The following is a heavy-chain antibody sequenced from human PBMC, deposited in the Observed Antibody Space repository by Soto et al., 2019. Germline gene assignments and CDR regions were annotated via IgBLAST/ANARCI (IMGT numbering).Heavy chain of an antibody. J-gene: IGHJ6*02. CDR3: ARGRINNTFWGVIDYYYYGMDV. V-gene: IGHV4-61*01. D-gene: IGHD3-16*02. CDR2: IYYSGST. Sequence: LSLTCTVSGGSVSSGSYYWSWIRQPPGKGLEWIGYIYYSGSTNYNPSLKSRVTISVDTSKNQFSLKLSSVTAADTAVYYCARGRINNTFWGVIDYYYYGMDVWGQGTTVTVSS. CDR1: GGSVSSGSYY.